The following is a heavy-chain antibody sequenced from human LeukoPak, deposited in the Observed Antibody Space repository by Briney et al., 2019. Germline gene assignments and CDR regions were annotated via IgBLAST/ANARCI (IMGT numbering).Heavy chain of an antibody. CDR3: ARVLRYFDSAEYFQH. CDR2: INAGNGNT. CDR1: GYTFTSYA. J-gene: IGHJ1*01. Sequence: ASVKVSCKASGYTFTSYAMHWVRQAPGQRLEWMGWINAGNGNTKYSQKFQGRVTITRDTSASTAYMELSSLRSEDTAVYHCARVLRYFDSAEYFQHWGQGTLVTVSS. V-gene: IGHV1-3*01. D-gene: IGHD3-9*01.